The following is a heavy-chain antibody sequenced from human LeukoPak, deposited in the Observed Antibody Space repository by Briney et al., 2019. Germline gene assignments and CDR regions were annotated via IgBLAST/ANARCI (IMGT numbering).Heavy chain of an antibody. J-gene: IGHJ6*02. Sequence: ASVKVSCNVSGYTLTELSMHWVLQAPGKGRELMGGFDPEDGETIYAQKFQGRVTMTEDTSTDTASMALSSLRSEDTAVYYCATDAPYSSSWYGWGQGTTVTVSS. CDR3: ATDAPYSSSWYG. CDR1: GYTLTELS. V-gene: IGHV1-24*01. CDR2: FDPEDGET. D-gene: IGHD6-13*01.